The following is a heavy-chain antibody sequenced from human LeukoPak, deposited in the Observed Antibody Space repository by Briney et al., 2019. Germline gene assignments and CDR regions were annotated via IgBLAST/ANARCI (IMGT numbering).Heavy chain of an antibody. CDR2: ISSSDSTI. Sequence: GGSLRLSCAASGFTFSSYSMNWVRQAPGKGLEWVSYISSSDSTIYYADSVKGRFTITRDGAKNSLYLQMNSLRAEDTAVYYCARDGDGIFGVVTHYYMDVWGKGTTVTVSS. D-gene: IGHD3-3*01. J-gene: IGHJ6*03. V-gene: IGHV3-48*01. CDR1: GFTFSSYS. CDR3: ARDGDGIFGVVTHYYMDV.